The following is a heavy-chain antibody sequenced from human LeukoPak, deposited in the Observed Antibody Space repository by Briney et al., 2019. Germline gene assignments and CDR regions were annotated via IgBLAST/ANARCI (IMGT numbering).Heavy chain of an antibody. V-gene: IGHV3-30*04. CDR2: VSAHGLDK. CDR3: ARAFTPGIRKALWIGDSL. J-gene: IGHJ4*02. CDR1: GFTFSSYA. D-gene: IGHD3-10*01. Sequence: PGRSLRLSCAASGFTFSSYAMHWARQAPGKGLEWLAVVSAHGLDKFYASSVRGRFTISKDTSKNTLSLQMNSLRSDDSGVYYCARAFTPGIRKALWIGDSLWDQGTLVTVSS.